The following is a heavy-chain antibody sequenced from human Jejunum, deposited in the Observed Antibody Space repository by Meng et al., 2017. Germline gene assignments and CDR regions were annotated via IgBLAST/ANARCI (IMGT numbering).Heavy chain of an antibody. J-gene: IGHJ4*02. Sequence: QVQLVQSGAEVRKPGASAKVSCKASGYTLPNYAIHWVRQAPGQRLEWMGWINASNGDTRYSQNFQGRVTFTRDTSATTAYMELSSLTSEDTAVCYCANSRYYHDSGGYYYIPGNLDNWGQGTLVTVSS. V-gene: IGHV1-3*01. D-gene: IGHD3-22*01. CDR3: ANSRYYHDSGGYYYIPGNLDN. CDR1: GYTLPNYA. CDR2: INASNGDT.